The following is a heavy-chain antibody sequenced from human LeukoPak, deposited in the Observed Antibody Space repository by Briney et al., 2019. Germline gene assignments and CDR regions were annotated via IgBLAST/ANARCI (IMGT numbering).Heavy chain of an antibody. CDR1: GFTFTSHW. CDR2: INIDGTTT. Sequence: PGGSLRLSCVASGFTFTSHWMHWFRQAPGKGLVWVSRINIDGTTTGYADSVRGRFTISRDNAKSTLYLQMNGLRAEDTAVHYCARDLTWNTADYWGQGTLVTVSS. CDR3: ARDLTWNTADY. V-gene: IGHV3-74*01. D-gene: IGHD1/OR15-1a*01. J-gene: IGHJ4*02.